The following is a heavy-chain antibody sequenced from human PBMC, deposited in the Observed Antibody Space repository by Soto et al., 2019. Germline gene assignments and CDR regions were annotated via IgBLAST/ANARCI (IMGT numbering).Heavy chain of an antibody. CDR3: ARGRGYSNRPESNWIDA. V-gene: IGHV4-59*01. CDR2: YNYNAST. J-gene: IGHJ5*02. Sequence: APETLSLTCTVSGGSISSYYWSWIRQPPGEWMGWIGYYNYNASTKYNPPLKGSITIAVATSKNQFSLKMRSVTAADTDVYYCARGRGYSNRPESNWIDAWGQGTLVTVSS. D-gene: IGHD4-4*01. CDR1: GGSISSYY.